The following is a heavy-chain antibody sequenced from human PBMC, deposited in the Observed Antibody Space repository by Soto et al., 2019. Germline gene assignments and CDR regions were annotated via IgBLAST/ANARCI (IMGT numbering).Heavy chain of an antibody. CDR2: ISCRGGST. CDR3: AKVLRMVVVPAARTSPHDAFYI. CDR1: GFTFSSYA. J-gene: IGHJ3*02. Sequence: EVQLLESGGGLVQPGGSLRLSCAASGFTFSSYAMSWVRQAPGKGLEWVSAISCRGGSTYYADSLKGRFTSSRDQAKTSLYLQMNSVTAEDTAVYYCAKVLRMVVVPAARTSPHDAFYIWCQGKMVTVSS. V-gene: IGHV3-23*01. D-gene: IGHD2-2*01.